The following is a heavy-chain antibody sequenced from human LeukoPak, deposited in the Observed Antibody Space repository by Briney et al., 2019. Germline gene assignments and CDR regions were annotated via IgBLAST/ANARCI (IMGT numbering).Heavy chain of an antibody. CDR1: GGSISSSSYY. J-gene: IGHJ4*02. Sequence: SETLSLTCTVSGGSISSSSYYWGWIRQPPGKGLEWIGSIYYSGSTYYNPSLKSRVTISVDTSKNQFSLKLSSVTAADTAVYYCARRRGMYSYYFDYWGQGTLVTVSS. V-gene: IGHV4-39*01. CDR2: IYYSGST. D-gene: IGHD2-8*01. CDR3: ARRRGMYSYYFDY.